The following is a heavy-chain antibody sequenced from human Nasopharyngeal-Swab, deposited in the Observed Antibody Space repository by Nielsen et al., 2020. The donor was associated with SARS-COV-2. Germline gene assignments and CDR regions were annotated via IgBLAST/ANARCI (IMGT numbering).Heavy chain of an antibody. V-gene: IGHV3-33*01. Sequence: PGKGLEWVAVIWYDGSKKYYADSVKGRFTISRDNSKNTLYLQMNSLRAEDTAVYYCARDLSYYVCVGAFDIWGQGTMVTVSS. CDR2: IWYDGSKK. J-gene: IGHJ3*02. D-gene: IGHD3-10*02. CDR3: ARDLSYYVCVGAFDI.